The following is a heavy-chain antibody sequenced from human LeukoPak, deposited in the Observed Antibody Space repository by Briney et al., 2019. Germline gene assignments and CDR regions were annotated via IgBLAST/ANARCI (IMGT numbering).Heavy chain of an antibody. Sequence: GGSLRLSCAASGFTFTTYWMTWVRQPPGKGLEWVSSIFPSGGEIHYADSVRGRLTISRDNSKSTLSLQMNSLRAEDTAIYYCATYRQVLLPFESWGQGTLVTVSS. CDR1: GFTFTTYW. D-gene: IGHD2-8*02. J-gene: IGHJ4*02. V-gene: IGHV3-23*01. CDR3: ATYRQVLLPFES. CDR2: IFPSGGEI.